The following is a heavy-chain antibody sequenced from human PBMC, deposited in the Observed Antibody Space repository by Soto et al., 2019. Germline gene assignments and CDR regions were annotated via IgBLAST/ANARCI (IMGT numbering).Heavy chain of an antibody. D-gene: IGHD1-1*01. Sequence: QVQLQEMGPGLVKPSQTLTITCTVSGDSVNSGYWSWIRQFPGKGLEWMGNIHHTGRTFYNPSLKSRVAISIDTSTPLFSLKMRSIRAADTAVYYCARTDAYNSSFFDSWGQGTVVTVSS. CDR2: IHHTGRT. V-gene: IGHV4-30-4*01. CDR1: GDSVNSGY. J-gene: IGHJ4*02. CDR3: ARTDAYNSSFFDS.